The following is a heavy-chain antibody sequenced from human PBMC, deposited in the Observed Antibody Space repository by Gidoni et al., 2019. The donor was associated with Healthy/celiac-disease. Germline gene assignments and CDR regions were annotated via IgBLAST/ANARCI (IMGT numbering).Heavy chain of an antibody. J-gene: IGHJ6*02. CDR2: IGTAGDT. V-gene: IGHV3-13*04. CDR3: ARGGPRPDGGELFLKGYYYYGMDV. Sequence: EVQLVESGGGLVQPGGSLRLSCAASGFTFSSYDMHWVRQATGKGLEWVSAIGTAGDTYYPGSVKGRFTISRENAKNSWYLQMNSLRDGDTAVDYCARGGPRPDGGELFLKGYYYYGMDVWGQGTTVTVSS. D-gene: IGHD3-10*01. CDR1: GFTFSSYD.